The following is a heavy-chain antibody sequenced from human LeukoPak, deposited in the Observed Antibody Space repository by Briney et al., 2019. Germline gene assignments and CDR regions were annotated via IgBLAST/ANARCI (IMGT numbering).Heavy chain of an antibody. CDR2: IYPGDSDA. J-gene: IGHJ4*02. CDR3: ARRASGTYYTSPDY. D-gene: IGHD3-10*01. Sequence: GESLKISCKGSGYRFTSYWIGWVRQMPGKGLAWMGIIYPGDSDARYGPSFQGQVTISADKSNSTAYLQWSSLKASDTAMYYCARRASGTYYTSPDYWGREPWSPSPQ. CDR1: GYRFTSYW. V-gene: IGHV5-51*01.